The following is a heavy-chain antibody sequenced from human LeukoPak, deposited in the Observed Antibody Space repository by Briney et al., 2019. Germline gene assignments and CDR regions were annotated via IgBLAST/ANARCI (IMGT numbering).Heavy chain of an antibody. CDR1: GFTFSGSA. Sequence: PGGSLRPSCAASGFTFSGSAMHWVRQASGKGLEWVGRIRNKANSYATAYTASVKGRFTISRDDSKNTAYLQMNSLKTEDMAVYYCTRYSSSDNWFDPWGQGTLVTVSS. D-gene: IGHD6-6*01. CDR3: TRYSSSDNWFDP. CDR2: IRNKANSYAT. V-gene: IGHV3-73*01. J-gene: IGHJ5*02.